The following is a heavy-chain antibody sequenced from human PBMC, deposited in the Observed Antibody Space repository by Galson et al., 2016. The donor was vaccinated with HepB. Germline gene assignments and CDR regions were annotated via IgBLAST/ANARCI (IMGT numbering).Heavy chain of an antibody. CDR2: ISRSGDAT. Sequence: SLRLSCAASGFTFSSYAMDWVRQAPGKGLEWVSAISRSGDATYYADSVKGRFIIFRDNSKDTLYLQMNSLRAEDTAVYYCAKEVGTVHPSNWFDPWGQGTLVTVSS. V-gene: IGHV3-23*01. J-gene: IGHJ5*02. CDR3: AKEVGTVHPSNWFDP. CDR1: GFTFSSYA. D-gene: IGHD1-26*01.